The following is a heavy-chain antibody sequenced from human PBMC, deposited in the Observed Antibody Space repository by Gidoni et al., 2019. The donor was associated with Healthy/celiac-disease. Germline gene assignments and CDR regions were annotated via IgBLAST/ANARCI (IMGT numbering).Heavy chain of an antibody. J-gene: IGHJ4*02. Sequence: EVQLVESGGGLVKPGGSLRLSCAASGFTFSSYSMNWVRQAPGKGLEWVSSISSSSSYIYYADSVKGRFTISRDNAKNSLYLQMNSLRAEDTAVYYCARVPYSSGWYPFDYWGQGTLVTVSS. CDR1: GFTFSSYS. CDR3: ARVPYSSGWYPFDY. D-gene: IGHD6-19*01. V-gene: IGHV3-21*01. CDR2: ISSSSSYI.